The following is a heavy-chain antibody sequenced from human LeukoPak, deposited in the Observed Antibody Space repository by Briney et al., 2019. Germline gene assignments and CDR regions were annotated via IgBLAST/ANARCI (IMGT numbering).Heavy chain of an antibody. Sequence: AGGSLRLSCAASGFTFINFWMTWVRQAPGKGPEWLATIRQDGGDRWYVDSVKGRFTISRDNAQNSLYLQMNSLRAEDTAVYYCARYFDNNAYSWRRFDYWGQGVLVTVSS. J-gene: IGHJ4*02. CDR2: IRQDGGDR. CDR3: ARYFDNNAYSWRRFDY. D-gene: IGHD3-16*01. CDR1: GFTFINFW. V-gene: IGHV3-7*01.